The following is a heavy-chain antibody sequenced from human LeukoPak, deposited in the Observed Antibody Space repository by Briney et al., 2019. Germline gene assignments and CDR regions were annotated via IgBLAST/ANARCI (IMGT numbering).Heavy chain of an antibody. CDR2: INHSGST. D-gene: IGHD4-11*01. Sequence: SETLSLTCAVYGGSFSGYYWNWIRQPPGKGLEWIGEINHSGSTNYNPSLKSRVTISVDTSKNQFSLELSSVTAADTAVYYCARAPRPPYSNYARYYFDYWGQGTLSPSPQ. CDR1: GGSFSGYY. V-gene: IGHV4-34*01. CDR3: ARAPRPPYSNYARYYFDY. J-gene: IGHJ4*02.